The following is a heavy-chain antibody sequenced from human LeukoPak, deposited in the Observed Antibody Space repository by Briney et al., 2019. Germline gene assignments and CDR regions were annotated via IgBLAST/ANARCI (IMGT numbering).Heavy chain of an antibody. Sequence: SVKVSCKASGGTFSRYAISWVRQAPRQGLEWMGGITPIFGIANYAQKFQGRVTFTTDESTSTAYTELSSLRSEDTALYYCVFDSSGYLSRSLPPYFDYWGQGTLVTVSS. V-gene: IGHV1-69*05. J-gene: IGHJ4*02. D-gene: IGHD3-22*01. CDR1: GGTFSRYA. CDR2: ITPIFGIA. CDR3: VFDSSGYLSRSLPPYFDY.